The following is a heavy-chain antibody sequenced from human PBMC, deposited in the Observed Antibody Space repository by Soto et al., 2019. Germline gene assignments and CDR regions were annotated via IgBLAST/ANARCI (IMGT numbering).Heavy chain of an antibody. D-gene: IGHD6-19*01. V-gene: IGHV3-23*01. J-gene: IGHJ4*02. CDR1: GFTFSSYA. CDR2: ISGSGGST. CDR3: AKTSAVAGKLRDFDY. Sequence: SLRLSCAASGFTFSSYAMSWVRQAPGKGLDWVSAISGSGGSTYYADSVKGRFTISRDNSKNTLYLQMNSLRAEDTAVYYCAKTSAVAGKLRDFDYWGQGTLVTVSS.